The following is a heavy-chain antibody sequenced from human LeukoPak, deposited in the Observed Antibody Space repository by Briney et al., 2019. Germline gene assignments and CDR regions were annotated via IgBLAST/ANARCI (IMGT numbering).Heavy chain of an antibody. CDR3: ARASLDGYNYYYFDY. CDR2: IYHSGST. Sequence: SETLSLTCAVSGGSISSGGYSWSWIRQPPGMGLEWIGYIYHSGSTYYNPSLKSRVTISVDRSKNQFSLKLSSVTAADTAVYYCARASLDGYNYYYFDYWGQGTLVTVSS. CDR1: GGSISSGGYS. D-gene: IGHD5-12*01. V-gene: IGHV4-30-2*01. J-gene: IGHJ4*02.